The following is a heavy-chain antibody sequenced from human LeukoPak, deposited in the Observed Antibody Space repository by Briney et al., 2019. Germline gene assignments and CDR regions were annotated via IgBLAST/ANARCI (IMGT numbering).Heavy chain of an antibody. V-gene: IGHV3-23*01. J-gene: IGHJ4*02. CDR3: VKEGPRVHFDY. Sequence: EPGRSLRLSCAASGFTFSHYAMSWVRQAPGKGLEWVSGIIGSGGSTYYADSVKGRSTISRDNSKTTVYLQMNSLKADDTAVYYCVKEGPRVHFDYWGQGTLVTVSS. CDR2: IIGSGGST. CDR1: GFTFSHYA.